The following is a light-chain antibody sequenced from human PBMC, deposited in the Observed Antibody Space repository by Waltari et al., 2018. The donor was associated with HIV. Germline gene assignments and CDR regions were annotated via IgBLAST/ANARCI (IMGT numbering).Light chain of an antibody. J-gene: IGLJ2*01. Sequence: SYELTQTPAVSVSRGQTARSTCSGDALPKQYAYWYQQKSGQGPLLVIYKDRERPSGIPERISGSSSATTATLTITCVQAEHAVDYYCQSSDPSGHDVVFAGGNKLTV. V-gene: IGLV3-25*03. CDR2: KDR. CDR1: ALPKQY. CDR3: QSSDPSGHDVV.